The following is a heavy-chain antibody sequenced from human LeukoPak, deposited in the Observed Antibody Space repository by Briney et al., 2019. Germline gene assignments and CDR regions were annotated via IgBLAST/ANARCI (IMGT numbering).Heavy chain of an antibody. D-gene: IGHD6-13*01. J-gene: IGHJ6*02. V-gene: IGHV1-2*02. CDR3: ARDLSSSSWYSHYYYYGMDV. CDR1: GYTFTGYY. CDR2: INPNSGGT. Sequence: ASVKVSCKASGYTFTGYYMHWVRQAPGQGLEWMGWINPNSGGTNYAQKFQGRVTMTRDTSISTAYMELSRLRSDDTAVYYCARDLSSSSWYSHYYYYGMDVWGRGTTVTVSS.